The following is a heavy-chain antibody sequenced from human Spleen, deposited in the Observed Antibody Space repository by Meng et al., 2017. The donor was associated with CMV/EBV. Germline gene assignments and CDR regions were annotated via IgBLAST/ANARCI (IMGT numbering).Heavy chain of an antibody. CDR3: AREYRYCSSTSCSGGWFDP. CDR1: GGSISSGDYY. Sequence: LRLSCTVSGGSISSGDYYWSWIRQPPGKGLEWIGYIYYSGSTYYNPSLKSRVTISVDTSKNQFSLKLSSVTAADTAVYYCAREYRYCSSTSCSGGWFDPWGQGTLVTVSS. D-gene: IGHD2-2*01. J-gene: IGHJ5*02. CDR2: IYYSGST. V-gene: IGHV4-30-4*08.